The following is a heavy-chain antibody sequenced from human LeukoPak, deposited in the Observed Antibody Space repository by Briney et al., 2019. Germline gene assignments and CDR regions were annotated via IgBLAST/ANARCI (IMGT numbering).Heavy chain of an antibody. Sequence: GESLKISCKASGYSFTSYWIGWVRQMPGKGLEWMGIIDPSDSETRYTPSFQGQVTISVDKSLTTADLQWNSLKASATAMYYCARQTAMGRSGDYWGQGTLVTVSS. D-gene: IGHD5-18*01. V-gene: IGHV5-51*01. J-gene: IGHJ4*02. CDR1: GYSFTSYW. CDR3: ARQTAMGRSGDY. CDR2: IDPSDSET.